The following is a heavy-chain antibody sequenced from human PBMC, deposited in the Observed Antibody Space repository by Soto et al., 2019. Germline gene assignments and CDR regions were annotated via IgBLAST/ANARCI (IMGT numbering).Heavy chain of an antibody. CDR2: TAYTGTT. CDR3: AGDMHGGFTNDFDP. D-gene: IGHD1-1*01. Sequence: QVHLLESGPGLVKPSETLSLTCVVSGGSITSYHWTWIRKFPGKGLVWIAYTAYTGTTHYNPSLKCRVTISMDTSWNQLSLKLTSMTAAATAVYYCAGDMHGGFTNDFDPWGQGTLVTVSS. V-gene: IGHV4-59*01. CDR1: GGSITSYH. J-gene: IGHJ5*02.